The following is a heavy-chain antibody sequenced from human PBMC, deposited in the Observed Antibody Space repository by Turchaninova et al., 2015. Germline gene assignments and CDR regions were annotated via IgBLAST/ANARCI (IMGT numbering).Heavy chain of an antibody. J-gene: IGHJ4*02. D-gene: IGHD3/OR15-3a*01. V-gene: IGHV1-24*01. CDR3: TADDDDFRTGYSY. Sequence: QVQLVQSGAEVKKPGASVKVSRKLSGYTLLELAIHWVRQAPGKGHEWMEGFDSEDGETIYAQKFQGRVTMTEDTSTDTSYLELSSLRAENTAIYYFTADDDDFRTGYSYWGQGTLVTVSS. CDR2: FDSEDGET. CDR1: GYTLLELA.